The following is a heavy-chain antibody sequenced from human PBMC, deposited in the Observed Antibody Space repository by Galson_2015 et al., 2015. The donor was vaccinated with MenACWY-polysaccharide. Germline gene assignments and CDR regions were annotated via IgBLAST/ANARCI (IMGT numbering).Heavy chain of an antibody. J-gene: IGHJ1*01. Sequence: PLRLSCAASGFTFSTYWMTWVRQAPGKGLEWVANIKQDGSEKYYVDSVKGRFTISRDNAENSLYLQMNSLRAEDTAVYYCATAPSLHVGQHWGQGTLVIVSS. CDR1: GFTFSTYW. V-gene: IGHV3-7*01. D-gene: IGHD5-24*01. CDR2: IKQDGSEK. CDR3: ATAPSLHVGQH.